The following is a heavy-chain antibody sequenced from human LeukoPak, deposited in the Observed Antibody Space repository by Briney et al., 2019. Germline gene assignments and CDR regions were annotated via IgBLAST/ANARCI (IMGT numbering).Heavy chain of an antibody. CDR3: AKASGYCSSTSCHTPFDY. Sequence: GGSLRLSCAASGFTFSSYWMSWVRQAPGKGLEWVANIKQDGSEKYYMDSVKGRFTISRDNSKNTLYLQMNSLRAEDTAVYYCAKASGYCSSTSCHTPFDYWGQGTLVTVSS. J-gene: IGHJ4*02. CDR1: GFTFSSYW. CDR2: IKQDGSEK. D-gene: IGHD2-2*03. V-gene: IGHV3-7*01.